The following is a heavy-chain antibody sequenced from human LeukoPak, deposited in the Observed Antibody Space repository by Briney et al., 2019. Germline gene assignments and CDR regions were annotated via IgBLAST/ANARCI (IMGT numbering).Heavy chain of an antibody. Sequence: SXXLSLTCAVSGYSISNGYYWGWIRPPPGKGLEWIGSVYHTGSTYYNPSLKSRVTISVDTSTKQFSLKLSSVTAADTAVYYCARHQSAIALFDYWGQGTLVTVSS. D-gene: IGHD2-2*02. CDR2: VYHTGST. V-gene: IGHV4-38-2*01. CDR3: ARHQSAIALFDY. J-gene: IGHJ4*02. CDR1: GYSISNGYY.